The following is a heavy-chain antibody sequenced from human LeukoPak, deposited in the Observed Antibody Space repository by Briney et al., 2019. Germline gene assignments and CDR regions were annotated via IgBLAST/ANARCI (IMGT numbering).Heavy chain of an antibody. D-gene: IGHD2-15*01. CDR2: IYPGDSDT. J-gene: IGHJ4*02. CDR3: ARIMQHYDIVVAVAAFDY. V-gene: IGHV5-51*01. CDR1: GYSFTSYW. Sequence: GESLKISCKGSGYSFTSYWIGWVRQMPGKGLEWMGIIYPGDSDTRYSPSFQGQVTISADKSISTAYLQWSSLKASDTAMYYCARIMQHYDIVVAVAAFDYWGQGTLVTVSS.